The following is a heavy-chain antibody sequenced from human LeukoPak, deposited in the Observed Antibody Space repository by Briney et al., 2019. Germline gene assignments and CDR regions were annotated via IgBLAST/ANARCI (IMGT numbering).Heavy chain of an antibody. D-gene: IGHD5-12*01. CDR3: AKGHHSGYIQGDY. Sequence: GGSLRLSCAASGFTFSHFAMSWVRQAPGKGLEWVSAISGSGGSTYYADSVKGRFTISRDNSKNTLYLQMNSLRAEDTAVYYCAKGHHSGYIQGDYWGQGTLVTVSS. CDR1: GFTFSHFA. J-gene: IGHJ4*02. CDR2: ISGSGGST. V-gene: IGHV3-23*01.